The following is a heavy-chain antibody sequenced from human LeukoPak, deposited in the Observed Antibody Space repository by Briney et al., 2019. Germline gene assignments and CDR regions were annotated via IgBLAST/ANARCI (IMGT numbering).Heavy chain of an antibody. CDR2: TYYRSKWSH. CDR1: GDSVSSNTAT. V-gene: IGHV6-1*01. J-gene: IGHJ4*02. D-gene: IGHD7-27*01. CDR3: AREELGPLDY. Sequence: SQTLSLTWAIAGDSVSSNTATWTWIRQSPSRGLEWLGRTYYRSKWSHDYAVSVKSRIIINPDTSKNQFSLQLNSVTPEDTAVYYCAREELGPLDYWGQGTLVTVSS.